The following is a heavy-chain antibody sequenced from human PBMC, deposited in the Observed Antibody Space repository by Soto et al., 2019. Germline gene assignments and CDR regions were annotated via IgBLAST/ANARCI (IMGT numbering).Heavy chain of an antibody. CDR1: GFTFSSYW. CDR2: IKQDGSEK. CDR3: ARGPVVVVAATPGY. J-gene: IGHJ4*02. Sequence: GGSLRLSCAASGFTFSSYWMSWVRQAPGKGLEWVANIKQDGSEKYYVDSVKGRFTISRDNAKNSLYLQMNSLRAEDTAVYYCARGPVVVVAATPGYWGQGTLVTVSS. D-gene: IGHD2-15*01. V-gene: IGHV3-7*01.